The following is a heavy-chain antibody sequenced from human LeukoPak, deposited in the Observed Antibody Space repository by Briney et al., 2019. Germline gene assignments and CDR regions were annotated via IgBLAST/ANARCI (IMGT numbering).Heavy chain of an antibody. D-gene: IGHD3-10*01. CDR1: GYTFTGYY. Sequence: ASVKVSCKASGYTFTGYYMHWVRQAPGQGHEWMGWINPNSGGTNYAQKFQGKVTMTRDTSISTAYMALGRLRSDDTAVYYCARGRVWYYYGSGSYDPDYWGQGTLVTVSS. CDR2: INPNSGGT. J-gene: IGHJ4*02. CDR3: ARGRVWYYYGSGSYDPDY. V-gene: IGHV1-2*02.